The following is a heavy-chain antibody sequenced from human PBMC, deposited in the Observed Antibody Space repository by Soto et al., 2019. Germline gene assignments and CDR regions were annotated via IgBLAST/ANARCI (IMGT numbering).Heavy chain of an antibody. Sequence: ALVKVSCKTSGYVFTSYDINWVRQATGQGLEWMGWMNPDSGNTGQSKQFQGRVTMTRDTSISTAYMEMSSLRSEDTAVYYCARGRFRRTWFDPWGQGTLVTVSS. CDR3: ARGRFRRTWFDP. D-gene: IGHD3-16*01. CDR1: GYVFTSYD. V-gene: IGHV1-8*01. CDR2: MNPDSGNT. J-gene: IGHJ5*02.